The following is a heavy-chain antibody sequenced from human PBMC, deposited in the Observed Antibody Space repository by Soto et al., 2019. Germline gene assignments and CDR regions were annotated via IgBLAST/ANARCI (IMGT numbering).Heavy chain of an antibody. J-gene: IGHJ3*02. CDR1: GYTFTSHY. CDR2: INPSGGST. Sequence: EASVKVSCKASGYTFTSHYMHWVRQAPGQGLEWMGIINPSGGSTSYAQKFQGRVTMTRDTSTSTVYMELSSLRSEDTAVYYCARNIAVAGYAFDIWGQGTMVTVSS. D-gene: IGHD6-19*01. V-gene: IGHV1-46*03. CDR3: ARNIAVAGYAFDI.